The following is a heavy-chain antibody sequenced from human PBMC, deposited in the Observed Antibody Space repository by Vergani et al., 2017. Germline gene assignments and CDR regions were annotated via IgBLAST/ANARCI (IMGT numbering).Heavy chain of an antibody. V-gene: IGHV3-33*01. CDR1: GYTFRSYV. Sequence: QEQLVESGGGVVQPGRSLRVSCAASGYTFRSYVMYWVRQAPGKGLEWVAVIWSDGNKKYYADSVKGRFTISRDNYKNTLYLQMNSLRAEDTAVYYCAREGGSNYCSGSYYRRGIDVWGQGTTVTVFS. J-gene: IGHJ6*02. CDR2: IWSDGNKK. CDR3: AREGGSNYCSGSYYRRGIDV. D-gene: IGHD3-10*01.